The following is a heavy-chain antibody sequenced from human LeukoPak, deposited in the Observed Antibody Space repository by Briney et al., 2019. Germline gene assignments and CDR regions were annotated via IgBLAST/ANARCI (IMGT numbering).Heavy chain of an antibody. J-gene: IGHJ5*02. V-gene: IGHV1-69*06. Sequence: GASVKVSCKASGGTFSSYAISWVRQAPGQGLEWMGRIIPIFGTANYAQKFQGRVTITADKSTSTAYMELSSLRSEDTAVYYCAREGDYYDSSGYWHWFDASGQGSLVTASS. CDR2: IIPIFGTA. CDR3: AREGDYYDSSGYWHWFDA. CDR1: GGTFSSYA. D-gene: IGHD3-22*01.